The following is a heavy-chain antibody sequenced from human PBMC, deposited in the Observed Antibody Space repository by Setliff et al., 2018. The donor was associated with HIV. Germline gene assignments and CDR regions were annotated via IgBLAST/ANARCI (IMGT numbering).Heavy chain of an antibody. CDR3: AREEDYNFWSGYDWFDP. J-gene: IGHJ5*02. Sequence: PSETLSLTCTVSGGSISSSSYYWGWIRQPPGKGLEWTGSIYYSGSTYYNPSLKSRVTISVDTSKNQFSLKLSSVTAADTAVYYCAREEDYNFWSGYDWFDPWGQGTLVTVSS. V-gene: IGHV4-39*02. CDR1: GGSISSSSYY. CDR2: IYYSGST. D-gene: IGHD3-3*01.